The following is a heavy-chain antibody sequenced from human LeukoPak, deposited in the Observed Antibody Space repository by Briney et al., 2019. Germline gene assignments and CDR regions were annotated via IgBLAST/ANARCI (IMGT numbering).Heavy chain of an antibody. D-gene: IGHD6-19*01. V-gene: IGHV3-23*01. CDR1: GFTFSSHA. CDR2: ISGSGGST. J-gene: IGHJ1*01. CDR3: ATYSSGWYAYFQH. Sequence: QPGGSLRLSCAASGFTFSSHAMSWVRQAPGKGLEWVSAISGSGGSTYYADSVKGRFTISRDNSKNTLYLQMNSLRAEDTAVYYCATYSSGWYAYFQHWGQGTLVTVSS.